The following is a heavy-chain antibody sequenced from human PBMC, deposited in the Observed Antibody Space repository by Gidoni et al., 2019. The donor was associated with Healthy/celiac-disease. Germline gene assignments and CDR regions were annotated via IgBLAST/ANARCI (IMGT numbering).Heavy chain of an antibody. V-gene: IGHV4-39*07. CDR2: IYYSWSN. J-gene: IGHJ4*02. CDR3: ASLRLGELSLDY. CDR1: GGSLSSSSYY. Sequence: QRQLQEWGPGLGKPSDNLSLACTLPGGSLSSSSYYWGWIRPPPGKGLEWMGSIYYSWSNYYNPSLKSRVTISVDTSKNQFSLKLSSVTAADTAVYYCASLRLGELSLDYWGQGTLVTVSS. D-gene: IGHD3-16*02.